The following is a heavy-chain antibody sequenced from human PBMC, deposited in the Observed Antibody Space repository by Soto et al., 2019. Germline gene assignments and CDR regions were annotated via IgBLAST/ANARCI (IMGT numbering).Heavy chain of an antibody. CDR3: ARDAVVVAANWFDP. V-gene: IGHV1-18*01. D-gene: IGHD2-15*01. CDR1: GYTFTSYG. CDR2: ISAYNGNT. Sequence: ASVKVSCKASGYTFTSYGISWVRQAPGQGLEWMGWISAYNGNTNYAQKLQGRVTMTTDTSTSTAYMELRSLRSDDTAGYYGARDAVVVAANWFDPWGQGTLVTVSS. J-gene: IGHJ5*02.